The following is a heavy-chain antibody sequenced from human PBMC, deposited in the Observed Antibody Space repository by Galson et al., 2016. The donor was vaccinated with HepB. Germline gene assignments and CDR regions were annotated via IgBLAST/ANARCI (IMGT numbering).Heavy chain of an antibody. CDR3: ARATSCSAGTCYASYFDY. Sequence: SVKVSCKASGYTFNGYYIHWVRQAPGQGLEWMGWINPNIGDTNYEQKFQGRVTMTRDTSIPTAYMELSTLRSDDTAVYFCARATSCSAGTCYASYFDYWGQGTLVTCSS. CDR1: GYTFNGYY. V-gene: IGHV1-2*02. D-gene: IGHD2-15*01. J-gene: IGHJ4*02. CDR2: INPNIGDT.